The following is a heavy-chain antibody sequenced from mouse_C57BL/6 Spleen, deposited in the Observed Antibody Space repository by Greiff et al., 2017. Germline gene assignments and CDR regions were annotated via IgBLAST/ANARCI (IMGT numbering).Heavy chain of an antibody. J-gene: IGHJ2*01. V-gene: IGHV1-55*01. CDR2: IYPGSGST. CDR3: ARGIYYGSSNNY. Sequence: QVQLQQPGAELVKPGASVKMSCKASGYTFTSYWITWVKQRPGQGLEWIGDIYPGSGSTNYNEKFKSKATLTVDTSSSTAYMQLSSLTSEDSAVYYCARGIYYGSSNNYWGQGTTLTVSS. CDR1: GYTFTSYW. D-gene: IGHD1-1*01.